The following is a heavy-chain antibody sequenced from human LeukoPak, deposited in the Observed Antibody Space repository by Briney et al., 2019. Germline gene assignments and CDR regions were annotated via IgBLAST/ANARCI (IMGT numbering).Heavy chain of an antibody. D-gene: IGHD3-16*01. Sequence: ASVKVSCKASGYTFTSYDIDWVRQATGQGLEWMGWMNPNSGNTGYAQKFQGRVTMTRNTSISTAYMELSSLRSEDTDVYYCARVPVDDYGMDVWGQGTTVTVSS. CDR3: ARVPVDDYGMDV. CDR2: MNPNSGNT. J-gene: IGHJ6*02. V-gene: IGHV1-8*01. CDR1: GYTFTSYD.